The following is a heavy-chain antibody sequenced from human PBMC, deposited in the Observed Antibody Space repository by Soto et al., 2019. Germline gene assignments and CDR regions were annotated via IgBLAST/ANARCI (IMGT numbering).Heavy chain of an antibody. D-gene: IGHD3-10*01. CDR2: MNPNSGNT. J-gene: IGHJ4*02. CDR3: ARDGGYYYGSGSLSGY. CDR1: GYTFTSYD. V-gene: IGHV1-8*01. Sequence: SVKVSCKASGYTFTSYDINWVRQATGQGLEWMGWMNPNSGNTGYAQKFQGRVTITADESTSTAYMELSSLRSDDTAVYYCARDGGYYYGSGSLSGYWGQGTLVTVSS.